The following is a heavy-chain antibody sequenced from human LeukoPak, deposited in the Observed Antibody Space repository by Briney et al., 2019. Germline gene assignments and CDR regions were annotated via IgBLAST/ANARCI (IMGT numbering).Heavy chain of an antibody. Sequence: PGGSLRLSCAASGFTVSSNYMSWVRQAPGKGLEWVSVIYSGGSTYYADSVKGRFTISRDNSKNTLYLQMNSLRAEDTAVYYCARSPPLNDYAHAFDIWGQGTMVTVSS. J-gene: IGHJ3*02. CDR2: IYSGGST. D-gene: IGHD3-16*01. V-gene: IGHV3-53*01. CDR1: GFTVSSNY. CDR3: ARSPPLNDYAHAFDI.